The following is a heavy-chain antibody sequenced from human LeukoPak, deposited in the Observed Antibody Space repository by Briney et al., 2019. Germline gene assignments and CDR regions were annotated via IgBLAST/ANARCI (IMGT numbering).Heavy chain of an antibody. CDR2: IIPIFGTA. J-gene: IGHJ6*03. CDR3: ASTIFVYYMDV. Sequence: ASVKVSCQASPRTFSSYAISWVRQAPGQGLEWMGRIIPIFGTANYAQKFQGRVTITTDESTSTAYMELSGQRSEDTAVYYCASTIFVYYMDVWGKGTTVTVSS. D-gene: IGHD3-3*01. V-gene: IGHV1-69*05. CDR1: PRTFSSYA.